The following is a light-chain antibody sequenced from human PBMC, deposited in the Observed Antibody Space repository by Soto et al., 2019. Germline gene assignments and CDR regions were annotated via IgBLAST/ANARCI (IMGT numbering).Light chain of an antibody. CDR3: GSYTGSITYV. Sequence: QSVLTQPASVSGSLGQSITISCTGTTSDVGGYNYVSWYQQHPGNAPILMIYEVTNRPSGVSNRFSGSKSGNTASLTISGLQVEDEAEYYCGSYTGSITYVFGTGTKVTVL. CDR2: EVT. V-gene: IGLV2-14*01. J-gene: IGLJ1*01. CDR1: TSDVGGYNY.